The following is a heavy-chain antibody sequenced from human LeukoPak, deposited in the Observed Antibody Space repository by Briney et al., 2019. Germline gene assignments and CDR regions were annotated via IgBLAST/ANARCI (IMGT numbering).Heavy chain of an antibody. D-gene: IGHD6-13*01. J-gene: IGHJ6*03. Sequence: ASVKVSCKASGYTFTSYDINWVRQATGHGLEWMGWMNPNSGNTGYAQKFQGRVTMTRTTSISTAYMELSSLTSEDTAVYYCARRTAAGNHYYYYMDVWGKGTTVTVSS. CDR3: ARRTAAGNHYYYYMDV. CDR2: MNPNSGNT. V-gene: IGHV1-8*01. CDR1: GYTFTSYD.